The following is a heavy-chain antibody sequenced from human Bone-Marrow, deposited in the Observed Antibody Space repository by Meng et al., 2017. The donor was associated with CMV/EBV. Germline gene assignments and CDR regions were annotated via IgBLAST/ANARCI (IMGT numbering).Heavy chain of an antibody. Sequence: GGSLRLSCTASGFRFNSYAMHWVRQAPGKGLEWVANIRFDGTNKYHADSVKGRFTISRDNSKNTLYLQMNSLRAEDTAVYYCAKRGDSSGTYAMDVWGQGTTVTVSS. CDR3: AKRGDSSGTYAMDV. CDR1: GFRFNSYA. V-gene: IGHV3-30*02. D-gene: IGHD3-22*01. CDR2: IRFDGTNK. J-gene: IGHJ6*02.